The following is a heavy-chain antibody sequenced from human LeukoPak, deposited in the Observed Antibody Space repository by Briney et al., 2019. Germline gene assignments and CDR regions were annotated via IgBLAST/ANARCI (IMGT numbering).Heavy chain of an antibody. CDR3: TTDIINVLRFLEWPHH. J-gene: IGHJ5*02. CDR1: GFTFSSYA. Sequence: DPGGSLRLSCAASGFTFSSYAMHWVRQAPGKGLEWVAVISYDGSNKYYADSVKGRFTISRDNSKNTLYLQMNSLKTEDTAVYYCTTDIINVLRFLEWPHHWGQGTLVTVSS. V-gene: IGHV3-30-3*01. CDR2: ISYDGSNK. D-gene: IGHD3-3*01.